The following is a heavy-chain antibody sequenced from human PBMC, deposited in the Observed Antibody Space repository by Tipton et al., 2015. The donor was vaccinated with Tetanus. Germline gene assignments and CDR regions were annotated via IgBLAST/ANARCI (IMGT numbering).Heavy chain of an antibody. CDR1: GFTVSSNY. CDR3: AKDQAPHPKCGVVISPHYYYYGMDV. J-gene: IGHJ6*02. Sequence: AVSGFTVSSNYMSWVRQAPGKGLEWVSIIYSDGSTYYADSVKGRFTISRDNSKNTLYLQMNSLRTEDTAVYYCAKDQAPHPKCGVVISPHYYYYGMDVWGQGTTVTVSS. CDR2: IYSDGST. D-gene: IGHD3-3*01. V-gene: IGHV3-53*01.